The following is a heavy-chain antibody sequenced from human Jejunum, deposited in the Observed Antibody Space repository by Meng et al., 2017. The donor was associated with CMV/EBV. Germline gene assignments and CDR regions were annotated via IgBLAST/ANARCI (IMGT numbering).Heavy chain of an antibody. V-gene: IGHV4-4*07. CDR1: GGSISNYY. CDR3: ARGHGLLRPSDT. J-gene: IGHJ4*02. D-gene: IGHD2-21*01. CDR2: VYSSGSA. Sequence: VSGGSISNYYWTWIHQPPGKGLEWVAHVYSSGSANYNPSLQSRVTMSVDASKNQFFLNLSSVTAADTAVYYCARGHGLLRPSDTWGQGLLVTVSS.